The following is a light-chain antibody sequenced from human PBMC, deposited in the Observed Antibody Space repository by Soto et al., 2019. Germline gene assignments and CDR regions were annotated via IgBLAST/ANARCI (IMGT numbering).Light chain of an antibody. V-gene: IGLV2-8*01. CDR2: EVS. J-gene: IGLJ1*01. CDR1: SSDVGGYNY. Sequence: QSVLTQPPSASGSPVRSVTISCTGTSSDVGGYNYVSWYQQHPGKAPKLMIYEVSKRPSGVPDRFSGSKSGNTASLTVSGLQAEDEAEYYRRSYTRSRTAVLGTGKNGTFL. CDR3: RSYTRSRTAV.